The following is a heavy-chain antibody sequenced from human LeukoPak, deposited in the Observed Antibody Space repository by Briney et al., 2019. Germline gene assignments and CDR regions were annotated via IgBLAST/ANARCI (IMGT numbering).Heavy chain of an antibody. CDR2: ISGSGGST. CDR3: AKDHLDYGGNSELDY. D-gene: IGHD4-23*01. CDR1: GFTFSSYE. V-gene: IGHV3-23*01. J-gene: IGHJ4*02. Sequence: GGSLRLSCAASGFTFSSYEMNWVRQAPGKGLEWVSAISGSGGSTYYADSVKGRFTISRDNSKNTLYLQMNSLRAEDTAVYYCAKDHLDYGGNSELDYWGQGTLVTVSS.